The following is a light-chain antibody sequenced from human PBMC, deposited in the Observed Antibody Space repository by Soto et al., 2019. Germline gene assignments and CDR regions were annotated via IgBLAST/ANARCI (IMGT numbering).Light chain of an antibody. Sequence: EIVLTQSPGTLSLSPGERATLSCRASQSVSSSYLAWYQQKPGQAPRLLIYGASSRATGIPDRFSGSGSGTNFTLTISRLETEDFAVYYYQQYGSSPFTFGPGTKVDIK. J-gene: IGKJ3*01. CDR3: QQYGSSPFT. V-gene: IGKV3-20*01. CDR1: QSVSSSY. CDR2: GAS.